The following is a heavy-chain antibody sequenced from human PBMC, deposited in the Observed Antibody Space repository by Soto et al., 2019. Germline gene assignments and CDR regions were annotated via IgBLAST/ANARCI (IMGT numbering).Heavy chain of an antibody. J-gene: IGHJ6*02. D-gene: IGHD1-1*01. CDR3: ARDLWVEPELYYYGMDV. CDR1: GDSISSADYY. CDR2: IFYSGTT. V-gene: IGHV4-30-4*01. Sequence: PSETLSLTCTVSGDSISSADYYWSWIHQTPGKGLEWIGHIFYSGTTYYNPSLKSRLTISVDTSKNHFSLRLTSVTAADTAVYYCARDLWVEPELYYYGMDVWGQGTTVTV.